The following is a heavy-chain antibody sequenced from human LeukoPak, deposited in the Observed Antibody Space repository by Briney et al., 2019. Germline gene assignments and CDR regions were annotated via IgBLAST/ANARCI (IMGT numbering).Heavy chain of an antibody. CDR1: GGSISSYY. CDR3: ASPLYCTGDSCYDK. D-gene: IGHD2-15*01. Sequence: PSETLSLTCTVSGGSISSYYWSWIRQPPGKGLEWIGYTYYSGSTNYNPSLKSRVTISVDTSKNQFSLKLSSVTAADTAVYYCASPLYCTGDSCYDKWGQGTLVTVSS. V-gene: IGHV4-59*01. CDR2: TYYSGST. J-gene: IGHJ4*02.